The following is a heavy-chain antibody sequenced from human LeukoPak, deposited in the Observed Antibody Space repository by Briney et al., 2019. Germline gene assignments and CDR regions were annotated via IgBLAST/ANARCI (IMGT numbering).Heavy chain of an antibody. D-gene: IGHD3-3*01. V-gene: IGHV3-21*01. CDR2: ISSSSSYI. CDR3: ARASVGYYDFWSGEEYYYMDV. Sequence: GGSLRLSCAASGFTFSSYSMNWVRQAPGKGLERVSSISSSSSYIYYADSVKGRFAISRHNAKNSLYLQMNSLRAEDTAVYYCARASVGYYDFWSGEEYYYMDVWGKGTTVTVSS. J-gene: IGHJ6*03. CDR1: GFTFSSYS.